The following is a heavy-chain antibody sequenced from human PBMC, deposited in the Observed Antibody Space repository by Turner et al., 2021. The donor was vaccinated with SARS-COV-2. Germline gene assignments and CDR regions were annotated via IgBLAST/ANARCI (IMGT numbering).Heavy chain of an antibody. J-gene: IGHJ4*02. CDR3: AKATLFLTVTTSPDY. D-gene: IGHD4-17*01. Sequence: EVQLVESGGGLVQPGGSLRLSCAASGFTFSRYWMSWVRQAPGKGLEWVANIKQDESEKYYVDSVKGRFTISRDNAKNSLYLQMNSLRAEDTAVYYCAKATLFLTVTTSPDYWGQGTLVTVSS. V-gene: IGHV3-7*01. CDR2: IKQDESEK. CDR1: GFTFSRYW.